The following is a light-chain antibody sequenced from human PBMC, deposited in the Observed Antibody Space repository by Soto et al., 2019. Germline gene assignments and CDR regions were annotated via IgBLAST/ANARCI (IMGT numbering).Light chain of an antibody. Sequence: EIVMTQSPATLSVSPGERATLSCRASQSVSSNLAWYQQKPGQAPCLLIYGASTRATGIPARFSGSGSGTDFTLTISSLQSEDFAVYYCQQYNNWPRTFGQGTKVEIK. J-gene: IGKJ1*01. V-gene: IGKV3-15*01. CDR3: QQYNNWPRT. CDR1: QSVSSN. CDR2: GAS.